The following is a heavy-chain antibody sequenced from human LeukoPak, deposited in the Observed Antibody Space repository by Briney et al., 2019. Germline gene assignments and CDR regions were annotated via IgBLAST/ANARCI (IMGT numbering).Heavy chain of an antibody. D-gene: IGHD2-15*01. J-gene: IGHJ5*02. CDR1: GYSISSGFY. CDR2: IYYSGST. Sequence: PSETLSLTCTVSGYSISSGFYWGWIRQPPGKGLEWIGSIYYSGSTYYNPSLKSRVTISVDTSKNQFSLKLSSVTAADTAVYYCARDVVVENWCAPWGQGNLVTVSS. V-gene: IGHV4-38-2*02. CDR3: ARDVVVENWCAP.